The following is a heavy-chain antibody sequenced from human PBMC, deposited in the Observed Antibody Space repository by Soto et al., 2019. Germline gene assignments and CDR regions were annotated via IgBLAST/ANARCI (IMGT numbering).Heavy chain of an antibody. V-gene: IGHV3-30-3*01. Sequence: AGGSLRLSCVTSGFTFNRYSMHWFRQAPGKGLEWVAVASGDGDTTFYADSVKGRFTISRDNSKNMLYLQMTSLRTEDTAMYYCAREVVTTQWFFDNWGQGILVTVSS. J-gene: IGHJ4*02. CDR3: AREVVTTQWFFDN. CDR2: ASGDGDTT. CDR1: GFTFNRYS. D-gene: IGHD2-8*01.